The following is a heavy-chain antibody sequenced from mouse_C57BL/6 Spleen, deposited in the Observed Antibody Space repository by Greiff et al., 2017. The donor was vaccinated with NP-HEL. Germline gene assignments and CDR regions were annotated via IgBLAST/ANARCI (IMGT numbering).Heavy chain of an antibody. D-gene: IGHD4-1*01. CDR2: INPSTGGT. CDR3: ARTPELGQDYYAMDY. V-gene: IGHV1-42*01. J-gene: IGHJ4*01. CDR1: GYSFTGYY. Sequence: EVKLVESGPELVKPGASVKISCKASGYSFTGYYMNWVKQSPEKSLEWIGEINPSTGGTTYNQKFKAKATLTVDKSSSTAYMQLKSLTSEDSAVYYCARTPELGQDYYAMDYWGQGTSVTVSS.